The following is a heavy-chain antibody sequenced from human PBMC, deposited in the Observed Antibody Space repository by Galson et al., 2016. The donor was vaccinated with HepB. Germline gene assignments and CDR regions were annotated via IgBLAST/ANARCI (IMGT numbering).Heavy chain of an antibody. Sequence: SLRLSCAASGFTFSNFAMTWVRQAPGKGLEWISGISGKGDSTHYADSVKGRLTVSRDNSKNTLHLHMNSLRVDDTAVYYCANLGSGSFRWYFYGMEVWGKGTTVTVPS. V-gene: IGHV3-23*01. CDR3: ANLGSGSFRWYFYGMEV. J-gene: IGHJ6*04. D-gene: IGHD3-10*01. CDR2: ISGKGDST. CDR1: GFTFSNFA.